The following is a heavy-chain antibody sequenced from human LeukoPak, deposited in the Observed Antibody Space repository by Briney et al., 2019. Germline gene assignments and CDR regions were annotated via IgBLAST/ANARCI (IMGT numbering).Heavy chain of an antibody. CDR2: ISWNSGSI. D-gene: IGHD1-26*01. CDR3: AKDGSYSGSYYAFDI. CDR1: GFTFDDYA. V-gene: IGHV3-9*01. J-gene: IGHJ3*02. Sequence: GGSLRLSCAASGFTFDDYAMPWVRQAPGKGLEWVSGISWNSGSIGYADSVKGRFTISRDNAKNSLYLQMNSLRAEDTALYYCAKDGSYSGSYYAFDIWGQGTMVTVSS.